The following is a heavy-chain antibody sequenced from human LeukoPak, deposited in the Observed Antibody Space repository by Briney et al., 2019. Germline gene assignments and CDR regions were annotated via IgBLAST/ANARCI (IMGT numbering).Heavy chain of an antibody. CDR1: GAFITNSHW. CDR3: ATYFYGEYGSYYFDY. Sequence: PSETLSLTCAVSGAFITNSHWWSWARQPPGKGLEWIGEIYRSGTTNYNPSLKSRVTMSVDKSKNQFSLKLSSVTAADTAVYYCATYFYGEYGSYYFDYWGQGTLVTVSS. CDR2: IYRSGTT. D-gene: IGHD4-17*01. J-gene: IGHJ4*02. V-gene: IGHV4-4*02.